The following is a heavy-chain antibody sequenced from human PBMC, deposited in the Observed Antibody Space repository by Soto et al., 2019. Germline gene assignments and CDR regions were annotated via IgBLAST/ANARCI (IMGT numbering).Heavy chain of an antibody. CDR2: ISGSGGST. Sequence: WGSLRLSCAASGFTFSSYAMSWFRQAPGKGLEWVSAISGSGGSTYYADSVKGRFTISRDNSKNTLYLQMNSLRAEDTAVYYCAILKGSGYYYPPPSCFDYWGQGTLATASS. V-gene: IGHV3-23*01. CDR3: AILKGSGYYYPPPSCFDY. D-gene: IGHD3-22*01. CDR1: GFTFSSYA. J-gene: IGHJ4*02.